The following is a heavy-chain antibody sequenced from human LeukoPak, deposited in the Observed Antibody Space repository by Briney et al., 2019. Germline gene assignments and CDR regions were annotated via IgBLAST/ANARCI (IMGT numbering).Heavy chain of an antibody. D-gene: IGHD3-16*02. V-gene: IGHV4-39*02. J-gene: IGHJ4*02. CDR2: MYYNGAI. Sequence: SETLSLTCTVSGASVGSSSYYWGWIRQTPERGLEWIVSMYYNGAIYYNPSLKSRVSISTDKAKNLFSLKLSSVTAADTAVYYCASHYIWGRYRYIDNWGQGTLVTVSS. CDR1: GASVGSSSYY. CDR3: ASHYIWGRYRYIDN.